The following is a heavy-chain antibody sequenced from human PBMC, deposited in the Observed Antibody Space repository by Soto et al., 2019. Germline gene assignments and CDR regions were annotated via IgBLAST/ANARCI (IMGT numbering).Heavy chain of an antibody. CDR3: ARDSAVVVGPWFDP. D-gene: IGHD2-15*01. J-gene: IGHJ5*02. CDR2: ISAYNGNT. CDR1: GYTVTSYG. V-gene: IGHV1-18*04. Sequence: ASVKVSCKASGYTVTSYGISCVRQAPGQGLEWMGWISAYNGNTNYAQKLQGRVTMTTDTSTSTAYMELRSLRSDDTAVYYCARDSAVVVGPWFDPWGQGTLVTVSS.